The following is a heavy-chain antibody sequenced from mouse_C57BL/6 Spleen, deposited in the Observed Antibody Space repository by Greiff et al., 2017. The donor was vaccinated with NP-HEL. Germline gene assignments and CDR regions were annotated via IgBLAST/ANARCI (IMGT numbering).Heavy chain of an antibody. V-gene: IGHV1-76*01. Sequence: VQLQQSGAELVRPGASVKLSCKASGYTFTDYYINWVKQRPGQGLEWIARIYPGSGNTYYNEKFKGKATLTAEKSSSTAYMQLSSLTSEDSAVYFCARSGYSNYVYYFDYWGQGTTLTVSS. CDR2: IYPGSGNT. J-gene: IGHJ2*01. D-gene: IGHD2-5*01. CDR1: GYTFTDYY. CDR3: ARSGYSNYVYYFDY.